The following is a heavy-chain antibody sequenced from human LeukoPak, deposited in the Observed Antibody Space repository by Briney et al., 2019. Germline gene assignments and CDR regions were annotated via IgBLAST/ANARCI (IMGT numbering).Heavy chain of an antibody. CDR2: IIPILGIA. D-gene: IGHD4-17*01. CDR1: GGTFSSYA. J-gene: IGHJ6*02. CDR3: ARARTTVTMIYYYYGMDV. V-gene: IGHV1-69*04. Sequence: ASVKVSCKASGGTFSSYAISWVRQAPGQGLEWMGRIIPILGIANYAQKFQGRVTITADKSTSTAYMELSSLRSEDTAVYYCARARTTVTMIYYYYGMDVWGQGTTVTVSS.